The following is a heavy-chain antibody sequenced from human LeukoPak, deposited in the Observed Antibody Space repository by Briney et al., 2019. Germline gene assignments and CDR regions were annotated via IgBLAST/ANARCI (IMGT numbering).Heavy chain of an antibody. CDR3: ARRRSPGVQLDGFDI. Sequence: GGSLRLSCAASGFTFSSYAMHWVRQAPGKGLEWVAIISFDGNHKYFTDSVKGRFTISRDNAKNTLDLQMNSLRPEDTAVYYCARRRSPGVQLDGFDIWGQGTMVTVSS. CDR1: GFTFSSYA. CDR2: ISFDGNHK. J-gene: IGHJ3*02. V-gene: IGHV3-30*04. D-gene: IGHD6-6*01.